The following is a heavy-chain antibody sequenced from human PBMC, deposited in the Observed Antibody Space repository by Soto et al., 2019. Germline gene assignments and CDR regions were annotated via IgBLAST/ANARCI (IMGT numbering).Heavy chain of an antibody. CDR2: ITAVTDTT. D-gene: IGHD1-20*01. CDR3: AKVVARYVGGMDV. J-gene: IGHJ6*02. CDR1: GFTFNNYA. V-gene: IGHV3-23*01. Sequence: VQLLESGGGLAQPGGPLRLSCAASGFTFNNYAMSWVRQAPGKGLEWVSIITAVTDTTEYADSVRGRFTISRDDSKNTLYLQMNSLRVEDTAVYYCAKVVARYVGGMDVWGQGTTVTVSS.